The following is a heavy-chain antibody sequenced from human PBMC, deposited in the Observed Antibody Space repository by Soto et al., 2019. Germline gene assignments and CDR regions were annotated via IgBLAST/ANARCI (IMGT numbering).Heavy chain of an antibody. CDR2: IYHSGST. J-gene: IGHJ6*02. CDR3: ARAIAAAGTGHYYYGMDV. V-gene: IGHV4-4*02. D-gene: IGHD6-13*01. CDR1: GGSISSSNW. Sequence: QVQLQESGPGLVKPSGTLSLTCAVSGGSISSSNWWSWVRQPPGKGLEWIGEIYHSGSTNYNPSLKRRVTISVDKSKNQFSLKLSSVTAADTAVYYCARAIAAAGTGHYYYGMDVWGQGTTVTVSS.